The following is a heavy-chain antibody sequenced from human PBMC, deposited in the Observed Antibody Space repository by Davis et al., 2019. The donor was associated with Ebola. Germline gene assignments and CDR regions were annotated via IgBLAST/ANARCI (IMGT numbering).Heavy chain of an antibody. CDR1: GGTFSSYA. Sequence: ASVKVSCKASGGTFSSYAISWVRQAPGQGLEWMGWINPNSGGTNYAQKLQGRVTMTTDTSTSTAYMELRSLRSDDTAVYYCARAITMVRPNNWFDPWGQGTLVTVSS. CDR2: INPNSGGT. J-gene: IGHJ5*02. V-gene: IGHV1-18*01. CDR3: ARAITMVRPNNWFDP. D-gene: IGHD3-10*01.